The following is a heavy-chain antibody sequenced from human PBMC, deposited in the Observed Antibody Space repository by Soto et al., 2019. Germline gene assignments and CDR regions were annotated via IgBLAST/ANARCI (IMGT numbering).Heavy chain of an antibody. V-gene: IGHV3-7*01. CDR1: GFMFSNYW. Sequence: EVQLVESGGGLVQPGGSLRLSCTASGFMFSNYWMSWVRQPPGKGLEWVANIKADGSDKYYVDSMRGRFTISRDNAKNSLYLQLTSLRADDTAVDYCARAREQGSADYWGQGTLVTVSS. D-gene: IGHD1-1*01. CDR3: ARAREQGSADY. CDR2: IKADGSDK. J-gene: IGHJ4*02.